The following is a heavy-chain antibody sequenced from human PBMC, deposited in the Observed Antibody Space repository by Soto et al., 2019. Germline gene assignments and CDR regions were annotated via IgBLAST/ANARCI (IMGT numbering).Heavy chain of an antibody. J-gene: IGHJ5*02. CDR2: ISVYNNNT. CDR3: ARSSMHSWPDWFDP. CDR1: GFTFTKYG. Sequence: QVQLVQSGAEVKKPGASVKVSCKTSGFTFTKYGISCVRQAPGQGLEWMGWISVYNNNTKYAQKFQGRVAMTTDTSTSTASMELRTLRSDDTAVYYCARSSMHSWPDWFDPWGQGTLVTVSS. D-gene: IGHD2-2*01. V-gene: IGHV1-18*01.